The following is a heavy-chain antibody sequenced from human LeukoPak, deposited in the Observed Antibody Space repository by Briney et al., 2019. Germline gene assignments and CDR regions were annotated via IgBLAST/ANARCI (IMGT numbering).Heavy chain of an antibody. V-gene: IGHV3-7*01. CDR2: INADGSDK. Sequence: PGGSLRLSCAASGFPFKSYYMNWVRQAPGKGLELVANINADGSDKYLMDSVKGRFSISRDNANNRLYLEMTSLRAEDTAVYYCAREGREGYGMDVWGQGTTVTVSS. CDR1: GFPFKSYY. J-gene: IGHJ6*02. CDR3: AREGREGYGMDV.